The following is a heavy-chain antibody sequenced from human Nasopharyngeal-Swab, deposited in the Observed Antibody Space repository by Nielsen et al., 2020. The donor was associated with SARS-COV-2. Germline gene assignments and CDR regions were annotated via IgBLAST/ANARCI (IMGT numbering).Heavy chain of an antibody. V-gene: IGHV1-8*01. CDR3: AREVLGIAAAGYYGMDV. CDR2: MNPNSGNT. Sequence: ASVKVSCKASGYTFTSYDINWVRQATGQGLEWMGWMNPNSGNTGYAQKFQGRVTMTRNTSISTAYMELSSLRSEDTAVYYCAREVLGIAAAGYYGMDVWGQGTTVTVSS. J-gene: IGHJ6*02. D-gene: IGHD6-13*01. CDR1: GYTFTSYD.